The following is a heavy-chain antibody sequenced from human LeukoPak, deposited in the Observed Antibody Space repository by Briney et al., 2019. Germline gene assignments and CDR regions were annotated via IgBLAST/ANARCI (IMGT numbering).Heavy chain of an antibody. CDR2: ILSNEEK. D-gene: IGHD2-2*01. CDR3: ARIFGVVPAPRSFDP. Sequence: ESGPVLVKPTGALTLTCTVSGFSLSTARMGVSWIGQPPVKALEWLAHILSNEEKSYNTSQKSRLTISNAPSKSQVVLTITNMDPVDTATYYCARIFGVVPAPRSFDPWGQGTLVTVSS. J-gene: IGHJ5*02. CDR1: GFSLSTARMG. V-gene: IGHV2-26*01.